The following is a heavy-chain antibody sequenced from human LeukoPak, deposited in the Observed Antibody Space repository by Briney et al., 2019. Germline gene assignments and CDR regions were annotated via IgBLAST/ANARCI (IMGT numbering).Heavy chain of an antibody. CDR3: TTRTTVTTMDTDY. D-gene: IGHD4-17*01. Sequence: GGSLRLSCAASGFTFNNAWMSWVRQAPGKGLEWVGLIKSKTDGGTADYVAPVKGRFTISRDDSKNTLFLQMNSLKTEDTAVYYCTTRTTVTTMDTDYWGQGTLVTVSS. V-gene: IGHV3-15*01. J-gene: IGHJ4*02. CDR2: IKSKTDGGTA. CDR1: GFTFNNAW.